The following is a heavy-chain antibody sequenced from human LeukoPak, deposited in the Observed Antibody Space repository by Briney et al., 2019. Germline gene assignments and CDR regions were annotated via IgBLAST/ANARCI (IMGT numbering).Heavy chain of an antibody. V-gene: IGHV3-23*01. CDR1: GFTFSSYA. CDR3: AKDRSCTDDICHGDFDY. D-gene: IGHD2-8*01. CDR2: ISGSGGST. Sequence: GGSLTLSCAASGFTFSSYAVRWVRPAPGKGLEWVSSISGSGGSTYSADSVKGRFTISRDNSKNTLYLQMNSLRAEDTALYYCAKDRSCTDDICHGDFDYWGQGTLVTVSS. J-gene: IGHJ4*02.